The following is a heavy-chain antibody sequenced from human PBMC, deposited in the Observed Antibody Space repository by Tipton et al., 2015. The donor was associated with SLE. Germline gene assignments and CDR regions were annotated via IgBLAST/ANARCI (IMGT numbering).Heavy chain of an antibody. CDR1: GGSISSGGYY. J-gene: IGHJ3*02. V-gene: IGHV4-31*03. CDR3: ARETRLWPDGALDI. CDR2: THYTDGT. Sequence: TLSLTCTVSGGSISSGGYYWSWIRQHPGKGLEWIGYTHYTDGTYYNPSLKSRVFMSLDTSKNEFSLKVTSVTAADTAVYFCARETRLWPDGALDIWGQGRLVVVSS.